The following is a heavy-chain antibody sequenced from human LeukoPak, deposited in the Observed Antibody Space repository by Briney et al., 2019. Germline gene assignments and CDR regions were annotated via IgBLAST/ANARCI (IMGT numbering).Heavy chain of an antibody. CDR2: INAGNGNT. D-gene: IGHD6-19*01. CDR1: GYTFTSYA. CDR3: ARTSSGWYYFDY. J-gene: IGHJ4*02. Sequence: ASVKVSCKASGYTFTSYAMHWVRQAPGQRLEWMGWINAGNGNTKYSQEFQGRVTITRDTSASTAYMELSSLRSEDMAVYYCARTSSGWYYFDYWGQGTLVTVSS. V-gene: IGHV1-3*03.